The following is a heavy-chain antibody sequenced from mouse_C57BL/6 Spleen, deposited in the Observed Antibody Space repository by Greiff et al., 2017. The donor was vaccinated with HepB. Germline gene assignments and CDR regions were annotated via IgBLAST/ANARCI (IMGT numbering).Heavy chain of an antibody. CDR1: GYTFTDYY. V-gene: IGHV1-19*01. Sequence: EVQLQQSGPVLVKPGASVKMSCKASGYTFTDYYMNWVKQSHGKSLEWIGVINPYNGGTSYNQKFKGKATLTVDKSSSTAYMELNSLTSEDSAVYYCARRGHYYYGSSFYWYFDVWGTGTTVTVSS. CDR3: ARRGHYYYGSSFYWYFDV. D-gene: IGHD1-1*01. J-gene: IGHJ1*03. CDR2: INPYNGGT.